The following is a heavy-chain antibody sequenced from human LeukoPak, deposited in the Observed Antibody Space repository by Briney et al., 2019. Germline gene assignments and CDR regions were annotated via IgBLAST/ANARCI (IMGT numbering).Heavy chain of an antibody. CDR3: ANVWGSYRYNYYGMDV. CDR2: INHSGST. J-gene: IGHJ6*02. Sequence: SQTLSLTCAVYGGSFSDYYWSWIRQPPGKGLEWIGEINHSGSTNYNPSLKSRVTISIDTSKNQFSLKLSSVTAADTAVYYCANVWGSYRYNYYGMDVWGQGTTVTVSS. V-gene: IGHV4-34*01. CDR1: GGSFSDYY. D-gene: IGHD3-16*02.